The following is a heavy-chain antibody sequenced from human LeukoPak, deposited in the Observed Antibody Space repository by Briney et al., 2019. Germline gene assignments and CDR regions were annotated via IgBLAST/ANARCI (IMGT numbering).Heavy chain of an antibody. V-gene: IGHV4-59*01. Sequence: SETLSLSCTVSGGSISSYYWSWIRQPPGKGLEWIGYIYYSGSTNYNPTLKSRVTISVDTSKNQFSLKLSSVTAADTAVYYCARTYCDFWSGYPYYFDYWGQGTLVTVSS. CDR2: IYYSGST. J-gene: IGHJ4*02. CDR3: ARTYCDFWSGYPYYFDY. CDR1: GGSISSYY. D-gene: IGHD3-3*01.